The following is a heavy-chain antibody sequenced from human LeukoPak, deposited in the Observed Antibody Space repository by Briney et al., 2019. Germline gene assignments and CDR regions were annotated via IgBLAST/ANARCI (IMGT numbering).Heavy chain of an antibody. CDR1: GFTFSSYW. CDR3: ARVRSGSSAGNYGMDV. V-gene: IGHV3-74*01. J-gene: IGHJ6*02. D-gene: IGHD1-26*01. Sequence: GGSLRLSCAASGFTFSSYWMHWVRQAPGKGLVWVSRINSDGSSTSYADSVKGRFTISRDNAKNTLYLQMNSLRAEDTAVYYCARVRSGSSAGNYGMDVWGQETTVTVSS. CDR2: INSDGSST.